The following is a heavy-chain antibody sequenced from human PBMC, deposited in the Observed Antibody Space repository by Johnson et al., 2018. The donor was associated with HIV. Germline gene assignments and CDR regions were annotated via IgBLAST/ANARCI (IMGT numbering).Heavy chain of an antibody. CDR2: IRYDGSNK. CDR1: GFTFSSYG. V-gene: IGHV3-33*01. Sequence: QVQLVESGGGVVQPGRSMRLSCAASGFTFSSYGMHWVRQAPGKGLEWVAFIRYDGSNKYYADSVKGRFTISRDNSKNTLYLQMNSLRAEDTDVYYCARDTEYSSNWYAFDIWGQGTMVIVSS. D-gene: IGHD6-13*01. CDR3: ARDTEYSSNWYAFDI. J-gene: IGHJ3*02.